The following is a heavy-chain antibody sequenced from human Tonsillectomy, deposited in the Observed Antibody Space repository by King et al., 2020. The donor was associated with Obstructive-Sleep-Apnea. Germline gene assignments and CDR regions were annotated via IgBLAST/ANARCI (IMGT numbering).Heavy chain of an antibody. V-gene: IGHV4-4*02. CDR3: ARVGGGVYGDYQVDYCDY. J-gene: IGHJ4*02. D-gene: IGHD4-17*01. CDR2: IYHSGST. Sequence: VQLQESGPGLVKPSGTLSLTCAVSGGSISSSNWWSWVRQPPGKGLEWIGEIYHSGSTNYNPSLKSRVTISVDKSKNQFSLKLSSVTAADTAVYYCARVGGGVYGDYQVDYCDYWGQGTRVTVSA. CDR1: GGSISSSNW.